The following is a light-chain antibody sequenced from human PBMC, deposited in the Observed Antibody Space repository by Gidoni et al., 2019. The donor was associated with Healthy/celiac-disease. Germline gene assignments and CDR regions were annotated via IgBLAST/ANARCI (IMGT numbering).Light chain of an antibody. Sequence: EIVLTHSPGTLSLSPGESATSSCRASQSGSSSYLAWYQQKPGQAPRLLIYGASSRATGIPDFTLTISRLEPEDFAVYYCQQYGSSRYTFGQXTKVEIK. CDR2: GAS. CDR3: QQYGSSRYT. CDR1: QSGSSSY. J-gene: IGKJ2*01. V-gene: IGKV3-20*01.